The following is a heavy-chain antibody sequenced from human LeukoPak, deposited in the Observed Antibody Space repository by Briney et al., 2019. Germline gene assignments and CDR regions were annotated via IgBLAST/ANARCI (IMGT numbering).Heavy chain of an antibody. V-gene: IGHV3-49*03. CDR3: TRALLLWFGETNFDY. D-gene: IGHD3-10*01. CDR1: GFTFGDYA. CDR2: IRSKAYGGTT. J-gene: IGHJ4*02. Sequence: GSLRLSCTASGFTFGDYAMSWFRQAPGKGLEWVGFIRSKAYGGTTEYAASVKGRFTISRDDSKSIANLQMNSLKTEDTAVYYCTRALLLWFGETNFDYWGQGTLVTVSS.